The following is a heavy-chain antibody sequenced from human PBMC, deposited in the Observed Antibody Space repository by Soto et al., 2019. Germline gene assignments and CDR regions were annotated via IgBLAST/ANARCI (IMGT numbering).Heavy chain of an antibody. CDR1: GYTLTSYG. V-gene: IGHV1-18*01. CDR2: ISAYNGNT. J-gene: IGHJ4*02. Sequence: ASVKVSCKASGYTLTSYGISWVRQAPGEGLEWMGWISAYNGNTNYAQKLQGRGTMTTDTSTDTAYMELSSLRSEDTAVYYCETDGGPYYYDSSGYYYFDYWGQGTLVTVSS. D-gene: IGHD3-22*01. CDR3: ETDGGPYYYDSSGYYYFDY.